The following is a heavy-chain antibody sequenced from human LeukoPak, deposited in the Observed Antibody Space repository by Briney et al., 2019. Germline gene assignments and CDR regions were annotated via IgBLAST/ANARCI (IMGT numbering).Heavy chain of an antibody. Sequence: ASVKVSCKASGYTFTSYGISWVRQAPGQGLEWMGWISAYNGNTNYAQKLQGRVTMTTDTSTSTAYMELRSLRSDDTAVYYCARDCYYDTRSAGDAFVIWGQGTMVTVSS. CDR1: GYTFTSYG. CDR3: ARDCYYDTRSAGDAFVI. V-gene: IGHV1-18*01. CDR2: ISAYNGNT. D-gene: IGHD3-22*01. J-gene: IGHJ3*02.